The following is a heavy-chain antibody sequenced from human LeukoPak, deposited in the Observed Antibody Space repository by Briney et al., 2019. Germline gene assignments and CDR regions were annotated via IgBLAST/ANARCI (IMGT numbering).Heavy chain of an antibody. V-gene: IGHV3-9*01. Sequence: PGGSLRLSCAASGFTFDDYAMHWVRQAPGKGLEWVSGISWNSGSIGYADSVKGRFTISRDDSKNTLYLQMNSLRAEDTAVYYCGSFDYWGQGTLVTVSS. CDR3: GSFDY. J-gene: IGHJ4*02. CDR1: GFTFDDYA. CDR2: ISWNSGSI.